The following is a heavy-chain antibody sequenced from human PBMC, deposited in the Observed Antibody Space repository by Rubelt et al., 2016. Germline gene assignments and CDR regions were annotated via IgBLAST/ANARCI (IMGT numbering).Heavy chain of an antibody. CDR1: GFSLSTSGMC. CDR3: ARADTYRDAFDI. D-gene: IGHD2-2*01. Sequence: QVTLRESGPALVKPTQTLTLTCTFSGFSLSTSGMCVSWIRQPPGKALEWLALIDWDDDKYYSTSLKTRPTTAKATSKNPVVLTMTNMDPVDTATYDGARADTYRDAFDIWGQGTMVTVSS. CDR2: IDWDDDK. J-gene: IGHJ3*02. V-gene: IGHV2-70*01.